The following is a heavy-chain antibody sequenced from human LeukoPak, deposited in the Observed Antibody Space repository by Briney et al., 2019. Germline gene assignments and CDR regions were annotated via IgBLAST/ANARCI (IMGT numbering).Heavy chain of an antibody. Sequence: PSETLSLTCTVSGGSISSSSYYWGWIRQPPGKGLEWIGNIYHSGSTYYNPSLKSRVTISVDTSKNQFSLKLSSVTAADTAVYYCARAFARFGELYYFDCWGQGTLVTVSS. V-gene: IGHV4-39*07. CDR1: GGSISSSSYY. J-gene: IGHJ4*02. CDR2: IYHSGST. D-gene: IGHD3-10*01. CDR3: ARAFARFGELYYFDC.